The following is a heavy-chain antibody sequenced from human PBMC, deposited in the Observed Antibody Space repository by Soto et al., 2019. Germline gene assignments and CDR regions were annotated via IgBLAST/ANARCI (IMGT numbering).Heavy chain of an antibody. V-gene: IGHV1-2*02. CDR3: GRERDGTSWSSAEYLQH. Sequence: QVQLVQSGAEVKKPGASVKVSCKASGYTFTGYYMYWVRQAPGQGLEWMGWINPNSGGTNYAQKFQGRVTMTTDTSTTTAYMDLRSLRSDDTAVYYCGRERDGTSWSSAEYLQHWGQGTLVTVSS. CDR1: GYTFTGYY. D-gene: IGHD6-13*01. CDR2: INPNSGGT. J-gene: IGHJ1*01.